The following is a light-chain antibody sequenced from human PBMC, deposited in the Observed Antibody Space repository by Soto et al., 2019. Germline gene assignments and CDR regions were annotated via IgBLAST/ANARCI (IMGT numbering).Light chain of an antibody. Sequence: IQMTQSPSSLSASVGDRVTITCRASQSISSYLNWYQQKPGKAPKLLIYATSSLQSGVPSRFSGSGSGTDFTLTISSLQPEDFATYYCQQSYSTTITFGQGTKVDIK. CDR3: QQSYSTTIT. J-gene: IGKJ1*01. CDR2: ATS. V-gene: IGKV1-39*01. CDR1: QSISSY.